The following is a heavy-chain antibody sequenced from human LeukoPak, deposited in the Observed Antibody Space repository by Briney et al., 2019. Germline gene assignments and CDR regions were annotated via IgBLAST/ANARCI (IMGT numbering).Heavy chain of an antibody. V-gene: IGHV3-7*01. D-gene: IGHD5-12*01. CDR2: IKPDGTDG. Sequence: GGSLRLSCAASGFAFSTYWMTWVRQAPGKGLEWVANIKPDGTDGYYVDSVKGRFTISRDNAKNSLYLQMHSLRADDSVVYYCARPFTWLAFDIWGQGTMVTVSS. J-gene: IGHJ3*02. CDR3: ARPFTWLAFDI. CDR1: GFAFSTYW.